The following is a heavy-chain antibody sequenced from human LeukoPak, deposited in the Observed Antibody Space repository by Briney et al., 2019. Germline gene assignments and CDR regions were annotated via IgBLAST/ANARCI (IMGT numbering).Heavy chain of an antibody. Sequence: GGSLRLSCAASGFTFSIYSMNWVRQAPGKGLEWVSSISSSSNYIYYADSVKGRFTISRDNAKNSLYLQMNSLRAEDTAMYYCARAGPADYWGQGTLVTVSS. J-gene: IGHJ4*02. CDR3: ARAGPADY. CDR1: GFTFSIYS. V-gene: IGHV3-21*01. CDR2: ISSSSNYI.